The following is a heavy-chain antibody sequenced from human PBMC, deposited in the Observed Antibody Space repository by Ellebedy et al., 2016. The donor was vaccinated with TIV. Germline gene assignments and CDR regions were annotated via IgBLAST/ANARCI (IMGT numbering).Heavy chain of an antibody. CDR1: GFIFSNYA. J-gene: IGHJ4*02. D-gene: IGHD6-19*01. V-gene: IGHV3-23*01. Sequence: GESLKISCAASGFIFSNYAMAWVRQAPGKGLEWVSSIIGGGADTYYADSVKGRFAISRDNSKNTLYVQMNSLRAEDTAVYYCARGGRDQWLIDYWGQGTLVTVSS. CDR3: ARGGRDQWLIDY. CDR2: IIGGGADT.